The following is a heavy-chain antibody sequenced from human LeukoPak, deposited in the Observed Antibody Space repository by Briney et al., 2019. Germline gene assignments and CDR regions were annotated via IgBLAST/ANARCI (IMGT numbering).Heavy chain of an antibody. CDR1: GFTFSSYA. CDR2: ISGSGGST. CDR3: AKDDHGGSGWRDYFDY. D-gene: IGHD6-19*01. J-gene: IGHJ4*02. V-gene: IGHV3-23*01. Sequence: PGGPLRLSCAASGFTFSSYAMNWVRQAPGKGLEWVSAISGSGGSTYYADSVKGRFTISRDNSRNTLYLQMNSLRAEDTALYYCAKDDHGGSGWRDYFDYWGQGTLVTVSS.